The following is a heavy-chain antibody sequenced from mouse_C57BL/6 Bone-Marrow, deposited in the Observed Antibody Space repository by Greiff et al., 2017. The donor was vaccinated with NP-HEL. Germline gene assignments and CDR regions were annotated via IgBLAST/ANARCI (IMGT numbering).Heavy chain of an antibody. J-gene: IGHJ2*03. V-gene: IGHV1-64*01. D-gene: IGHD2-3*01. CDR1: GYTFTSYW. CDR2: IHPNSGST. CDR3: ASDDGYYADYFDY. Sequence: QVQLQQSGAELVKPGASVKLSCKASGYTFTSYWMHWVKQRPGQGLEWIGMIHPNSGSTNYNEKFKSKATLTVDKSSSTAYMQLSSLTSEDSAVYTCASDDGYYADYFDYCRRGKGLTVTS.